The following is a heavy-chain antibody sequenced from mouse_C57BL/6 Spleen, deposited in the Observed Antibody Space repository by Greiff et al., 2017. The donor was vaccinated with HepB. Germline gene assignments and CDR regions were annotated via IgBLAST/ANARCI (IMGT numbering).Heavy chain of an antibody. Sequence: QVQLKQPGAELVMPGASVKLSCKASGYTFTSYWMHWVKQRPGQGLEWIGEIDPSDSYTNYNQKFKGKSTLTVDKSSSTAYMQLSILTSEDSAVYYCASSYYSNYWFAYWGQGTLVTVSA. D-gene: IGHD2-5*01. J-gene: IGHJ3*01. CDR2: IDPSDSYT. CDR1: GYTFTSYW. CDR3: ASSYYSNYWFAY. V-gene: IGHV1-69*01.